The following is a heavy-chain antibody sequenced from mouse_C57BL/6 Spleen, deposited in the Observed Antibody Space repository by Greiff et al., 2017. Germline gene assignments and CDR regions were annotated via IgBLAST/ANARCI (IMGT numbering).Heavy chain of an antibody. J-gene: IGHJ3*01. CDR3: ARAGYSNDVAY. Sequence: EVQLQQSGAELVKPGASVKLSCTASGFNIKDYYMHWVKQRTEQGLEWIGRIDPEDGEPKYAPQFQGKATITADTSSNTAYLQLSSLTSEDTAVYYWARAGYSNDVAYWGQGTLVTVSA. V-gene: IGHV14-2*01. D-gene: IGHD2-5*01. CDR2: IDPEDGEP. CDR1: GFNIKDYY.